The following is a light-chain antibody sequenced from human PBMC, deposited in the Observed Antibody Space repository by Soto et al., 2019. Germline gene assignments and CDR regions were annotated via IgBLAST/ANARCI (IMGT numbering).Light chain of an antibody. CDR3: QQYGSSPYT. Sequence: IVLTQSPATLSLSPGERATLSCRASRSVSSYLAWYQQKPGQAPRLCIYGASNRATGIPDRFSGSGSGTDFTLTISRLEPEDFAVYYCQQYGSSPYTFGQGTK. V-gene: IGKV3-20*01. CDR2: GAS. J-gene: IGKJ2*01. CDR1: RSVSSY.